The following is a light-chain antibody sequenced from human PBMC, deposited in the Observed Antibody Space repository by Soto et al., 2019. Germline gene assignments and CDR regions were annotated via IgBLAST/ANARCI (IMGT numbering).Light chain of an antibody. Sequence: QSVLTHPPSASGTPGQRVLISCSGSSSSIGSNTVNWYQQLPGTAPKVLIYRSDQRPSGVPDRFSGSKSGTSASLAISGLQSDDEADYYCAAWDDSLNAVVFGGGTKVTVL. J-gene: IGLJ2*01. V-gene: IGLV1-44*01. CDR3: AAWDDSLNAVV. CDR2: RSD. CDR1: SSSIGSNT.